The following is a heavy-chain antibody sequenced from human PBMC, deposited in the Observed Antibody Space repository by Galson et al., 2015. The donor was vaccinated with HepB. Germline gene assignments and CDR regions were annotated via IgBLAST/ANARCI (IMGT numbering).Heavy chain of an antibody. CDR1: GFTFSSYS. V-gene: IGHV3-48*04. Sequence: SLRLSCAASGFTFSSYSMNWVRQAPGKGLEWVSYISSSSSTIYYADSVKGRFTISRDNAKNSLYLQMNSLRAEDTVVYYCARDQGWELRWTNYFDYWGQGTLVTVSS. CDR3: ARDQGWELRWTNYFDY. CDR2: ISSSSSTI. D-gene: IGHD1-26*01. J-gene: IGHJ4*02.